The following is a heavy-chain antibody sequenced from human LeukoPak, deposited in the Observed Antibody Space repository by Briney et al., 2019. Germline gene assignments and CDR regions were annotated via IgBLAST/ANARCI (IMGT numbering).Heavy chain of an antibody. V-gene: IGHV3-7*01. D-gene: IGHD1-26*01. Sequence: GRSLRLSCAASGFTFSSYWMSWVRQAPGKGLEWVANIKQEGSEKNYVDSVKGRFTISRDNAKNSLYLQMNSLRAEDTAVYYCVRGGAAPDYWGQGTLVTVSS. J-gene: IGHJ4*02. CDR1: GFTFSSYW. CDR2: IKQEGSEK. CDR3: VRGGAAPDY.